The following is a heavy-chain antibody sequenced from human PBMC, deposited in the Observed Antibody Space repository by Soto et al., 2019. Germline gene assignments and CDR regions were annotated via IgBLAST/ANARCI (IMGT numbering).Heavy chain of an antibody. V-gene: IGHV4-34*01. D-gene: IGHD6-13*01. CDR2: INHSGST. Sequence: PSETMSLTCTVSGGYLSSGDDYWSWIRQPPGKGLEWIGEINHSGSTNYNPSLKSRVTISVDTSKNQFSLKLSSVTAADTAVYYCPRGGKTRELDYWGQGTLVTVSS. CDR1: GGYLSSGDDY. J-gene: IGHJ4*02. CDR3: PRGGKTRELDY.